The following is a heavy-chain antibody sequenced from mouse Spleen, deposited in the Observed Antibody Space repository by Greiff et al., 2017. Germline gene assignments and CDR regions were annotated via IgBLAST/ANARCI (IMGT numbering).Heavy chain of an antibody. CDR2: INPNNGGT. CDR3: ARRNYYGYRYFDV. D-gene: IGHD1-1*01. V-gene: IGHV1-26*01. J-gene: IGHJ1*01. CDR1: GYTFTDYY. Sequence: EVQLQQSGPELVKPGASVKISCKASGYTFTDYYMNWVKQSHGKSLEWIGDINPNNGGTSYNQKFKGKATLTVDKSSSTAYMELRSLTSEDSAVYYCARRNYYGYRYFDVWGAGTTVTVSS.